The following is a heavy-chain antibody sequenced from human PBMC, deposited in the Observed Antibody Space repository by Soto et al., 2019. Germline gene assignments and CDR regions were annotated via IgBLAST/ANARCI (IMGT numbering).Heavy chain of an antibody. CDR2: IYYSGST. J-gene: IGHJ4*02. CDR3: ARDRTVGSHYFDY. D-gene: IGHD1-26*01. CDR1: GGSISSGGYY. Sequence: SETLSLTCTVSGGSISSGGYYWSWIRQHPGKGLEWIGYIYYSGSTYYNPSLKSRVTISVDTSKNQFSLKLSSVTAADTAVYYCARDRTVGSHYFDYWGQGTLVTVSS. V-gene: IGHV4-31*03.